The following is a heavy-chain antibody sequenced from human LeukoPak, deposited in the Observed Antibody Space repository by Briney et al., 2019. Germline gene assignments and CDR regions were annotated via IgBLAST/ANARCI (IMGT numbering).Heavy chain of an antibody. CDR2: IIPILGIA. CDR3: ARGNCSGGSCYSSWFDP. J-gene: IGHJ5*02. Sequence: PVKVSCKASGYTFTSYAISWVRQAPGQGLEWMGRIIPILGIANYARKFQGRVTITADKSTSTAYMELSSLRSEDTAVYYCARGNCSGGSCYSSWFDPWGQGTLVTVSS. D-gene: IGHD2-15*01. CDR1: GYTFTSYA. V-gene: IGHV1-69*04.